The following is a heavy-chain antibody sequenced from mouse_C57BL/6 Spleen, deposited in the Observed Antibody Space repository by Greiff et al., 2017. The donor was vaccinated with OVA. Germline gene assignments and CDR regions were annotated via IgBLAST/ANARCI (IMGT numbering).Heavy chain of an antibody. CDR1: GYTFTDYN. V-gene: IGHV1-18*01. CDR3: ARSDDGYPHYYAMDY. CDR2: INPNNGGT. J-gene: IGHJ4*01. Sequence: VQLKESGPELVKPGASVKIPCKASGYTFTDYNMDWVKQSHGKSLEWIGDINPNNGGTIYNQKFKGKATLTVDKSSSTAYMELRSLTSEDTAVYYCARSDDGYPHYYAMDYWGQGTSVTVSS. D-gene: IGHD2-3*01.